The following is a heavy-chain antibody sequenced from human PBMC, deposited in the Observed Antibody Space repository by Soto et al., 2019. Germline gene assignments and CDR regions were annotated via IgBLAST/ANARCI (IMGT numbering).Heavy chain of an antibody. J-gene: IGHJ5*01. Sequence: SETLSLTCAVYGGSFSGYYWSWIRQPPGKGMEWIGEINHSGSTNYNPSLKSRVTISVDTSKNQFSLKLSSVTAADTAVYYCARVAAVAYYEFWSGYYNGWFAPWGQGTLVT. D-gene: IGHD3-3*01. CDR2: INHSGST. V-gene: IGHV4-34*01. CDR1: GGSFSGYY. CDR3: ARVAAVAYYEFWSGYYNGWFAP.